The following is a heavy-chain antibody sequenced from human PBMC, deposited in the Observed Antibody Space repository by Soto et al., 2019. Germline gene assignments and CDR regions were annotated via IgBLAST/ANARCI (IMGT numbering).Heavy chain of an antibody. J-gene: IGHJ5*02. V-gene: IGHV1-18*01. Sequence: ASVKVSCKASGYTFTAYGVNWVRQAPGQGLEWMGWVNVFSGIAKYAQKFQDRITVTTDTSTSTAYLDLNSVTAADTAMYYCARNGDCTRPGCIVGWFDPWGPGTLVTVSS. D-gene: IGHD2-8*01. CDR1: GYTFTAYG. CDR2: VNVFSGIA. CDR3: ARNGDCTRPGCIVGWFDP.